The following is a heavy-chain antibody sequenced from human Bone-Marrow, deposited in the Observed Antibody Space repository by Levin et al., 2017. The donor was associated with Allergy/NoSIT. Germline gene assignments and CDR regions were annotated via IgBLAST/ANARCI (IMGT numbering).Heavy chain of an antibody. CDR1: GFTFSNYA. J-gene: IGHJ6*03. CDR2: ISSSGGST. CDR3: AKGLVGGSGSYAPYFYYMDV. Sequence: GGSLRLSCAAFGFTFSNYAMSWVRQAPGKGLEWVSAISSSGGSTYYADSVKGRFTISRDNSKNTLYLQMNRLRAEDTAVYYCAKGLVGGSGSYAPYFYYMDVWGKGTTVTVSS. D-gene: IGHD3-10*01. V-gene: IGHV3-23*01.